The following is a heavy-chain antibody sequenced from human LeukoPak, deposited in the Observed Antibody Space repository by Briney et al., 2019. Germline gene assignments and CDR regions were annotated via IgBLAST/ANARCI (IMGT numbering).Heavy chain of an antibody. CDR2: ISYDGSNK. CDR3: ARVWDHLGDYYYYGMDV. J-gene: IGHJ6*02. CDR1: GFTFSSYA. D-gene: IGHD1-26*01. Sequence: GRSLRLSCAASGFTFSSYAMHWVRPAPGKGLEWVAVISYDGSNKYYADSVKGRFTISRDNSKNTLYLQMNSLRAEDTAVYYCARVWDHLGDYYYYGMDVWGQGTTVTVSS. V-gene: IGHV3-30-3*01.